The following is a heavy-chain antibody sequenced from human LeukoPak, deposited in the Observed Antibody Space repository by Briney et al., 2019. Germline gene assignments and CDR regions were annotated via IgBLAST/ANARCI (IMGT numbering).Heavy chain of an antibody. Sequence: SSETLSLTCTVSGGSISSHYWSWIRQPPGKGLEWIGYVYYSGSTNYNPSLKSRVTISVGTSKNQFSLKLSSVTAADTAVYYCAREGLGGSYFNWFDPWGQGTLVTVPS. CDR2: VYYSGST. CDR3: AREGLGGSYFNWFDP. V-gene: IGHV4-59*11. CDR1: GGSISSHY. J-gene: IGHJ5*02. D-gene: IGHD1-26*01.